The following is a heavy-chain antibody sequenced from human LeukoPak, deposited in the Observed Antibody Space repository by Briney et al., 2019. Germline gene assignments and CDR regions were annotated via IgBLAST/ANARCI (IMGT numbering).Heavy chain of an antibody. D-gene: IGHD2-2*01. CDR1: GFTFSSYA. CDR2: ISGSGGST. CDR3: AKDSIVVVPAAESLFDY. V-gene: IGHV3-23*01. J-gene: IGHJ4*02. Sequence: GGSLRLSCAASGFTFSSYAMSWVRQAPGKGLEWVSAISGSGGSTYYADSVKGRFTISRDNSKNTLYLKMNSLRAEDTAVYYCAKDSIVVVPAAESLFDYWGQGALVTVSS.